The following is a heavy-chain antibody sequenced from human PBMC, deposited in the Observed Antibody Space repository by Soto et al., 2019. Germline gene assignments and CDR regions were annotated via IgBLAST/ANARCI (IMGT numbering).Heavy chain of an antibody. CDR1: GFTFSSYE. J-gene: IGHJ4*02. D-gene: IGHD3-3*01. Sequence: GGSLRLSCAASGFTFSSYEMNWVRQAPGKXLEWVSYISSSGSTIYYADSVKGRFTISRDNAKNSLYLQMNSLRAEDTAVYYCARDFAGEDFWSGYYIKLFDYWGQGTLVTVS. CDR2: ISSSGSTI. V-gene: IGHV3-48*03. CDR3: ARDFAGEDFWSGYYIKLFDY.